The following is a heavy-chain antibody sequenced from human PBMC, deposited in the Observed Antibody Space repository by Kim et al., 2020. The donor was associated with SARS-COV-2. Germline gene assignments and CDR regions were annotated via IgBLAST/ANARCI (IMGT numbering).Heavy chain of an antibody. CDR3: AQSTGTYSHFDY. D-gene: IGHD1-1*01. Sequence: GGSLRLSCAASGFTFSDYYMSWIRQAPGKGLEWVSYISSSSSYTNYADSVKGRFTISRDNAKNSLYLQMNSLRAEDTAVYYCAQSTGTYSHFDYWGQGTLVTVSS. CDR1: GFTFSDYY. J-gene: IGHJ4*02. V-gene: IGHV3-11*03. CDR2: ISSSSSYT.